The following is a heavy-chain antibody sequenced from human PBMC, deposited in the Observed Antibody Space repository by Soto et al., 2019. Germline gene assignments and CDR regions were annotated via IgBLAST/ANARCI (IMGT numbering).Heavy chain of an antibody. CDR2: ILPIFATA. D-gene: IGHD2-2*01. V-gene: IGHV1-69*06. CDR1: GGTFNNYV. Sequence: QVPLVQSGAEVKKPGSSVKVSCKASGGTFNNYVVNWVRQAPGQGLEWMGGILPIFATANYAQKFQGRVTITADKSTSTAYMESTSLRSEDTAVYYCAGRCDSTTCLGHFDYWGQGTLVTVAS. CDR3: AGRCDSTTCLGHFDY. J-gene: IGHJ4*02.